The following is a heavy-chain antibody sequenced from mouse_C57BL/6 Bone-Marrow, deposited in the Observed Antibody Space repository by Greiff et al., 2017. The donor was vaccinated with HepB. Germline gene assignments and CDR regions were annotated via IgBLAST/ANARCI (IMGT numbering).Heavy chain of an antibody. Sequence: EVKVEESGGGLVKPGGSLKLSCAASGFTFSDYGMHWVRQAPEKGLEWVAYISSGSSTIYYADTVKGRSTISRDNAKNTLFLQMTSLRSEDTAMYYCAPYAMDYWGQGTSVTVSS. V-gene: IGHV5-17*01. J-gene: IGHJ4*01. CDR1: GFTFSDYG. CDR2: ISSGSSTI. CDR3: APYAMDY.